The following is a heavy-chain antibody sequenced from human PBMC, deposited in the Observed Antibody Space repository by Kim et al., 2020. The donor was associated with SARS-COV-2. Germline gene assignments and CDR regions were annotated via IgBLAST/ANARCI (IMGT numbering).Heavy chain of an antibody. V-gene: IGHV4-34*01. Sequence: SETLSLTCAVYGGSFSGYYWSWIRQPPGKGLEWIGEINHSGSTNYNPSLKSRVTISVDTSKNQFSLKLSSVTAADTAVYYCAKLLPRAAAAAGTDYWGQGTLVTVSS. J-gene: IGHJ4*02. D-gene: IGHD6-13*01. CDR3: AKLLPRAAAAAGTDY. CDR1: GGSFSGYY. CDR2: INHSGST.